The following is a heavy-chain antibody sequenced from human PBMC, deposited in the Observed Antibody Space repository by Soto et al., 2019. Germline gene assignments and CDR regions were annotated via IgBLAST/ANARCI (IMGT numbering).Heavy chain of an antibody. J-gene: IGHJ4*02. D-gene: IGHD2-8*01. V-gene: IGHV4-34*12. Sequence: QVQLQQWGAGLLKPSETLSLTCAVHGGSLSGYYWTWIRQPPGKELEWIGEIFHSGSTNYNPSLXSXXTISVDTSKNQFSLKLSSVTAADTAVYYCARVWAIWGQGTLVTVSS. CDR2: IFHSGST. CDR3: ARVWAI. CDR1: GGSLSGYY.